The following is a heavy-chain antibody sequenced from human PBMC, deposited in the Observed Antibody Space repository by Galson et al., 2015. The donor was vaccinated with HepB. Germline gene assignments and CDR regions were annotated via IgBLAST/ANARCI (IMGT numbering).Heavy chain of an antibody. D-gene: IGHD4/OR15-4a*01. CDR1: GFTFNIYA. J-gene: IGHJ4*02. CDR3: ATTIISSHSWGH. V-gene: IGHV3-23*01. CDR2: DTGSPGTT. Sequence: SLRLSCAASGFTFNIYAMPWVRQAPGKGLEWVSGDTGSPGTTYSADSVKGRFTVSRDNSKNTLYLHMNSLRAEDTAVYYCATTIISSHSWGHWGQGTLVTVSS.